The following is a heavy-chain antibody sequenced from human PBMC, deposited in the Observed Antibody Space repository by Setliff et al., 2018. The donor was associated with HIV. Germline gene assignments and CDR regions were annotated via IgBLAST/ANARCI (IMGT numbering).Heavy chain of an antibody. CDR1: GGSISSGGYY. V-gene: IGHV4-31*03. J-gene: IGHJ4*02. D-gene: IGHD3-10*01. Sequence: SETLSLTCTVSGGSISSGGYYWSWIRQHPGKGLEWIGYIFYSGSPYYNPSLKSRVTISGDTSKNQFSLKLSSVTAADTAGYYCARRDWLPLGGLDYWGQGTLVTVSS. CDR3: ARRDWLPLGGLDY. CDR2: IFYSGSP.